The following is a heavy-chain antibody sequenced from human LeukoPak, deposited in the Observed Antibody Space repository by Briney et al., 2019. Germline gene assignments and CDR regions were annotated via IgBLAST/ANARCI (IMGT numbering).Heavy chain of an antibody. CDR3: ARRGSSWYNWFDP. CDR2: IYYSGST. D-gene: IGHD6-13*01. Sequence: SETLSLTCTVSGGSISSYYWSWIRQPPGKGLEWIGYIYYSGSTNYNPSLKSRVTIPVDTSKNQFSLKLSSVTAADTAVYYCARRGSSWYNWFDPWGQGTLVTVSS. V-gene: IGHV4-59*08. J-gene: IGHJ5*02. CDR1: GGSISSYY.